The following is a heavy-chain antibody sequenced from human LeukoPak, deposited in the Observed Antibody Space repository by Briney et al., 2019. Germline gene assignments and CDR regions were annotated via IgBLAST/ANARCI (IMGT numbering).Heavy chain of an antibody. J-gene: IGHJ4*02. V-gene: IGHV3-33*01. CDR2: IWYDGSNK. CDR3: AREAADYSNYFLDY. CDR1: GFTFSSYG. D-gene: IGHD4-11*01. Sequence: PGGSLRLSCAASGFTFSSYGMHWVRQAPGKGLEWVAVIWYDGSNKYYADSVKGRFTISRDNSKNTLYLQMNSLRAEDTAVYYCAREAADYSNYFLDYWGQGTLVTVSS.